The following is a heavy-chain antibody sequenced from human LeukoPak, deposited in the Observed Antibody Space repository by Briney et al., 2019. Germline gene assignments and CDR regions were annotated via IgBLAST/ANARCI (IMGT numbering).Heavy chain of an antibody. CDR2: IKQDGSEK. V-gene: IGHV3-7*01. CDR3: ARDRTCDFWGGYYSGYYYMDV. J-gene: IGHJ6*03. CDR1: GFTFSTYS. D-gene: IGHD3-3*01. Sequence: PGGSLRLSCAASGFTFSTYSVNWVRQAPGKGLEWVANIKQDGSEKYYVDSVKGRFTISRDNAKNSLYLQLNSLRAEDAAVYYCARDRTCDFWGGYYSGYYYMDVWGKGTAVTVSS.